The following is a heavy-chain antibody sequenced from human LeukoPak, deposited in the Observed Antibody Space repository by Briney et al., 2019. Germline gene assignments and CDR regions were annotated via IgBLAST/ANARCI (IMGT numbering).Heavy chain of an antibody. D-gene: IGHD2-2*01. Sequence: PGGSLRLSCAASGFTFSYFYMTWIRQAPGKGLEWIGEINHSGSTNYNPSLKSRVTISVDTSKNQFSLKLSSVTAADTAVYYCARREDFGIKYCSTTSCYKRGWFDPWGQGTLVTVSS. V-gene: IGHV4-34*01. CDR3: ARREDFGIKYCSTTSCYKRGWFDP. CDR1: GFTFSYFY. J-gene: IGHJ5*02. CDR2: INHSGST.